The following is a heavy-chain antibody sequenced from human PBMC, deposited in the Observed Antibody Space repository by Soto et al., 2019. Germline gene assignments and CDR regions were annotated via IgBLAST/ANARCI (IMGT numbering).Heavy chain of an antibody. J-gene: IGHJ4*02. CDR2: INPSGGTT. Sequence: QVQLVQSGAEVKKPGASVKVSCKASGYTFSDYRMHWVRQAPGQGLEWMGIINPSGGTTTYAQKFQGRVTMTRDTSTSTFYMDLSSLTSEDTAVYYSARDGPHRWIDYWGQRTLVTVSS. CDR1: GYTFSDYR. V-gene: IGHV1-46*01. CDR3: ARDGPHRWIDY.